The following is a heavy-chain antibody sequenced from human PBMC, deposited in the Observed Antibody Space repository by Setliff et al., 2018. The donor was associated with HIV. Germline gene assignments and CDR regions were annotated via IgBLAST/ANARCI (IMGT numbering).Heavy chain of an antibody. CDR1: GITFSNYW. Sequence: GSLRLSCAASGITFSNYWMHWVRQAPGKGLVWVSDISNDGNSRRYADFVKGRFTISRDTAKNTLYLQMNSLRAEDTAVYYCARGGITVGGYTLVGDRLWDHWGQGTPVTVSS. CDR3: ARGGITVGGYTLVGDRLWDH. V-gene: IGHV3-74*01. CDR2: ISNDGNSR. J-gene: IGHJ4*02. D-gene: IGHD3-16*01.